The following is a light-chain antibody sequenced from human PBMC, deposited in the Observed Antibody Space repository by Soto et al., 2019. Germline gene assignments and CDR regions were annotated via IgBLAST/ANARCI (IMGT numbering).Light chain of an antibody. J-gene: IGKJ4*01. CDR3: QQYNNWPLALT. V-gene: IGKV3-15*01. Sequence: EIVMTQSPATPSVSPGERATLSCRASQSVSSNLAWYQQKPGQAPRLLIYGASTRATDIPARFSGSGSGTEFTLTISSLQSEDFAVYYCQQYNNWPLALTFGGGTKVEIK. CDR2: GAS. CDR1: QSVSSN.